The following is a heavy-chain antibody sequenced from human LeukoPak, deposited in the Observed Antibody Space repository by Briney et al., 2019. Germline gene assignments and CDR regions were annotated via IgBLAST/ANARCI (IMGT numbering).Heavy chain of an antibody. V-gene: IGHV3-74*01. Sequence: GGSLRLSCAASGFTFSSYWMHWVRQAPGKGLVWVSRINTDGSSTSYADSVKGRFTISRDNAKNTVYLQMNSLRAEDTAVYYCAKDYERFYYYMDVWGKGTTVTVSS. CDR1: GFTFSSYW. CDR3: AKDYERFYYYMDV. D-gene: IGHD3-3*01. J-gene: IGHJ6*03. CDR2: INTDGSST.